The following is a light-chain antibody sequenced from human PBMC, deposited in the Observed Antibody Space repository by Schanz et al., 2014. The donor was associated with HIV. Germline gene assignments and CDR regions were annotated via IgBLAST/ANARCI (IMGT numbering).Light chain of an antibody. CDR3: QQSYSTPPLT. V-gene: IGKV1-5*03. CDR1: QNIDNW. CDR2: QAS. J-gene: IGKJ4*01. Sequence: DIQMTQSPSTLSASVGDRVTITCRASQNIDNWLAWYQQKPGKAPNLLIYQASSLKTGVPSRFSGSGSGTEFALTISSLQPDDFATYYCQQSYSTPPLTFGGGTKVEIK.